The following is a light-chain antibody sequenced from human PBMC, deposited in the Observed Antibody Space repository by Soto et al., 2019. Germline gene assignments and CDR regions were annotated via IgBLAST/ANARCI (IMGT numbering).Light chain of an antibody. CDR2: KAS. CDR3: QQYNSYWT. V-gene: IGKV1-5*03. Sequence: DIQMTQSPSTLSASVGDRVTITCRASQSISNWLAWYQQKPGKAPILLIYKASSLQSGVPSRFSGSGSGTEFTLTISSLQPDDFATYYCQQYNSYWTSGQGTKVDIK. J-gene: IGKJ1*01. CDR1: QSISNW.